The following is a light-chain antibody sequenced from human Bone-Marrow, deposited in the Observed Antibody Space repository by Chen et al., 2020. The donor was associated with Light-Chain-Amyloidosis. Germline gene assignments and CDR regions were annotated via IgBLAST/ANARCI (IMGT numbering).Light chain of an antibody. CDR2: LGS. Sequence: DMVMTQSSLSLTVSHGEPASISCRSSQSLLHSNGYNYLDWYLQKPGQSPQLLIYLGSNRASGVPNRFSGSGSGTDFTLTISRVEAEDVGVYYCMQALQTPCAFGQGTKVEIK. J-gene: IGKJ1*01. V-gene: IGKV2-28*01. CDR1: QSLLHSNGYNY. CDR3: MQALQTPCA.